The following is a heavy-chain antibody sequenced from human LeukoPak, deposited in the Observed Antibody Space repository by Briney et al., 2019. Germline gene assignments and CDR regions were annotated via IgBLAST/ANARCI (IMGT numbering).Heavy chain of an antibody. J-gene: IGHJ4*02. CDR3: ARSFPFFVTTSTHFDY. CDR1: RYSFTDYY. V-gene: IGHV1-2*02. CDR2: INPNSGGT. Sequence: ASVKDSCKASRYSFTDYYMHWVRQAPGQGLEWMGWINPNSGGTRYAQKLQGRVTIARNTSISTAYVELSVLTSDDTAVYYCARSFPFFVTTSTHFDYWGEGTPITVSS. D-gene: IGHD2/OR15-2a*01.